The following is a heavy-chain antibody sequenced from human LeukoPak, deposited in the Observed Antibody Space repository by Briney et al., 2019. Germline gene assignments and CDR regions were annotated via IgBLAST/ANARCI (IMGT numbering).Heavy chain of an antibody. CDR3: ASDRVTTIFGLDAFDI. CDR1: GGSISSSSYY. J-gene: IGHJ3*02. Sequence: SETLSLNCTVSGGSISSSSYYWGWIRQPPGKGLEWIGSIYYSGSTYYNPSLKSRVTISVDTSKNQFSLKLSSVTAADTAVYYCASDRVTTIFGLDAFDIWGQGTMVTVSS. V-gene: IGHV4-39*07. D-gene: IGHD3-9*01. CDR2: IYYSGST.